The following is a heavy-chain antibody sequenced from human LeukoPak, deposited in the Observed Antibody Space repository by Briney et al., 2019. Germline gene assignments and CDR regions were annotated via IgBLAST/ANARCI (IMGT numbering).Heavy chain of an antibody. CDR1: GGTFSSYA. Sequence: ASVKVSCKASGGTFSSYAISWVRQAPGQGLEWMGGIIPIFGTANYAQEFQGRVTITADESTSTAYMELSSLRSEDTAVYYCAREAQFFGVAKELDVWGQGTTVTVSS. J-gene: IGHJ6*02. V-gene: IGHV1-69*01. CDR3: AREAQFFGVAKELDV. CDR2: IIPIFGTA. D-gene: IGHD3-3*01.